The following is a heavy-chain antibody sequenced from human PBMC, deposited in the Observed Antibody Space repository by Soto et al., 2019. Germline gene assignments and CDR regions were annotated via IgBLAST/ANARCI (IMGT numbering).Heavy chain of an antibody. CDR2: ISGSGGST. CDR1: GFTFNNYA. Sequence: GGSLRLSCAASGFTFNNYAITWVRQAPGKGLEWVSAISGSGGSTYYADSVKGRFAISRDNSKNTLYLQMNSLKVEDTAVYYCAKCDGGCYYNCQHGFDHWGQGTQVTVSS. V-gene: IGHV3-23*01. CDR3: AKCDGGCYYNCQHGFDH. D-gene: IGHD1-26*01. J-gene: IGHJ4*01.